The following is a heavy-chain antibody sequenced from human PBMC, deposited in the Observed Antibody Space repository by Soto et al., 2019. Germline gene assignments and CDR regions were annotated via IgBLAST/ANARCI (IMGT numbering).Heavy chain of an antibody. Sequence: GGSLRLSCAASGFTFSSYAMHWVRQAPGKGLEWVAVISYDGSNKYYADSVKGRFTISRDNSKNTLYLQMNSLRAEDTAVYYCARDQGALIGELLFGFMDVWGQGTTVTVSS. J-gene: IGHJ6*02. CDR3: ARDQGALIGELLFGFMDV. CDR1: GFTFSSYA. V-gene: IGHV3-30-3*01. D-gene: IGHD3-10*01. CDR2: ISYDGSNK.